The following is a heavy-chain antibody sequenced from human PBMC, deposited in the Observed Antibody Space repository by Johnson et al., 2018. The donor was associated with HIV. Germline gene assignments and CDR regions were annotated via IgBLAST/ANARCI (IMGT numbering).Heavy chain of an antibody. J-gene: IGHJ3*02. V-gene: IGHV3-30*04. D-gene: IGHD3-22*01. Sequence: QVHLVESGGGVVQPGRSLRLSCAASGFTFSSYAMHWVRQAPGKGLEWVAVISYDGSNKYYADSVKGRFTISRDNSKNTLYLQMNSLRAEDTAVYYCGGSYYYDSSGYYARNAFDIWGQGTMVTVSS. CDR3: GGSYYYDSSGYYARNAFDI. CDR1: GFTFSSYA. CDR2: ISYDGSNK.